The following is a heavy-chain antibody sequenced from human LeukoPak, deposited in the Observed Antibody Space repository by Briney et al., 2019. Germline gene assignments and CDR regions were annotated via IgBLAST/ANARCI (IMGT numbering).Heavy chain of an antibody. CDR3: AKGRGSGSYYYTPDY. D-gene: IGHD3-10*01. Sequence: GSLRLSCAASGFTFSDYYMSWIRQAPGKGLEWVSYISSSSSYTNYADSVKGRFTISRDNAKNSLSLQMNSLRAEDTAIYYCAKGRGSGSYYYTPDYWGQGTLVTVSS. CDR1: GFTFSDYY. V-gene: IGHV3-11*05. CDR2: ISSSSSYT. J-gene: IGHJ4*02.